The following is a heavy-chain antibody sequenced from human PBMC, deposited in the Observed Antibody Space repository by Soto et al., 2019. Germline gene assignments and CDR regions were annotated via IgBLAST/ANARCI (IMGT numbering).Heavy chain of an antibody. CDR2: INVDGSST. J-gene: IGHJ4*02. Sequence: GGSLRLSCAASGFTFSGSLMHWVRQAPGKGLVWVSRINVDGSSTNYADFVKGRFAISRDNAKNTLYLQMNSLRVEDTAVYYCSRVGGSTWHWGQGTLVTVSS. CDR3: SRVGGSTWH. CDR1: GFTFSGSL. D-gene: IGHD1-26*01. V-gene: IGHV3-74*01.